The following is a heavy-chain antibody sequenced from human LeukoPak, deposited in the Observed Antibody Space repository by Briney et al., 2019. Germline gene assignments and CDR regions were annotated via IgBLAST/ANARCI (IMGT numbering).Heavy chain of an antibody. V-gene: IGHV4-39*01. CDR1: GGSISNYY. D-gene: IGHD1-14*01. CDR3: ARNPGANFDY. CDR2: IYYSGNT. Sequence: PSETLSLTCTVSGGSISNYYWGWIRQAPGKGLEWIGSIYYSGNTYYNSSLKSRVTISLDTSKNQFSLKLSSVTAADTAVYYCARNPGANFDYWGQGTLVTVSS. J-gene: IGHJ4*02.